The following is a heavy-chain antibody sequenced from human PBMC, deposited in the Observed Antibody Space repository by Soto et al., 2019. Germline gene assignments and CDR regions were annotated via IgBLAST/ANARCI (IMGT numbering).Heavy chain of an antibody. J-gene: IGHJ4*02. Sequence: SVKVSCKASGGTFSSYAISWVRQAPGQGLEWMGGIIPIFGTANYAQKFQGRVTITADESTSTAYMELSSLRSEDTAVYYCARVRGSYFRPCFDYWGQGTLVTVSS. CDR2: IIPIFGTA. D-gene: IGHD1-26*01. V-gene: IGHV1-69*13. CDR3: ARVRGSYFRPCFDY. CDR1: GGTFSSYA.